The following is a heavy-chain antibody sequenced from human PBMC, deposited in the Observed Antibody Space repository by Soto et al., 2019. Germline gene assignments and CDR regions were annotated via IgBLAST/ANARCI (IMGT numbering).Heavy chain of an antibody. CDR3: AAASDYEGDAFDI. CDR1: GFTFTSSA. J-gene: IGHJ3*02. D-gene: IGHD4-17*01. V-gene: IGHV1-58*01. Sequence: ASVKVSCKASGFTFTSSAVQWVRQARGQRLEWIGWIVVGSGNTNYAQKFQERVTITRDMSTSTAYMELSSLRSEDMAVYYCAAASDYEGDAFDIWGQGTMVTVSS. CDR2: IVVGSGNT.